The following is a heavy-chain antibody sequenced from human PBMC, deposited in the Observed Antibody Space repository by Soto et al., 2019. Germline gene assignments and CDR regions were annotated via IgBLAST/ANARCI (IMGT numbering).Heavy chain of an antibody. V-gene: IGHV3-23*01. CDR3: AKGHRLAVAGAGMDV. D-gene: IGHD6-19*01. J-gene: IGHJ6*02. CDR2: ISGSGGST. Sequence: PGGSLRLSCAASGFTFSSYAMSWVRQAPGKGLEWVSAISGSGGSTYYADSVKGRFTISRDNSKNTLYLQMNSLRAEDTAVYYCAKGHRLAVAGAGMDVWGQGTRVTVSS. CDR1: GFTFSSYA.